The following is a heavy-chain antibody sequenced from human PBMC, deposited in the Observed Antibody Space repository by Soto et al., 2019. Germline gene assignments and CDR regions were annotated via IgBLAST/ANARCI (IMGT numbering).Heavy chain of an antibody. V-gene: IGHV2-5*02. CDR1: GFSLSTSGGG. CDR3: AHMYYYDSSGYPGGY. Sequence: SGPTLVNPTRPLRLTGTFSGFSLSTSGGGGGWIRQPPGKALEWLALIYWDDDKRYSPSLKSRLTITKDTSKNQVVLTMTNMDPVDTATYYCAHMYYYDSSGYPGGYWGQGTLVTVSS. CDR2: IYWDDDK. D-gene: IGHD3-22*01. J-gene: IGHJ4*02.